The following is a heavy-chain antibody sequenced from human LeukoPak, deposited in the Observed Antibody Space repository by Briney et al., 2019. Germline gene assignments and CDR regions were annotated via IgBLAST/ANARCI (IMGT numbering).Heavy chain of an antibody. D-gene: IGHD5-18*01. CDR3: ASEDTAMVYYFDY. CDR1: GGTFSSYA. V-gene: IGHV1-69*04. Sequence: SVKVSCKASGGTFSSYAISWVRQAPGQGLEWMGRIIPILGIANYAQKFQGRVTITADKSTSTAYMELSSLRSEDTAVYYCASEDTAMVYYFDYWGQGTLVTVSS. J-gene: IGHJ4*02. CDR2: IIPILGIA.